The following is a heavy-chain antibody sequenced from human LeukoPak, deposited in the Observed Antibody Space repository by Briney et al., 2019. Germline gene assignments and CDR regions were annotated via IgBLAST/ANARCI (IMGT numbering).Heavy chain of an antibody. CDR3: ARLSASYLYYFNC. CDR2: IYYSGTT. J-gene: IGHJ4*02. CDR1: GGSISSGDYN. V-gene: IGHV4-30-4*08. D-gene: IGHD1-26*01. Sequence: SQTLSLTCTVSGGSISSGDYNWSWIRQPPGKGLEWIGYIYYSGTTFYNPSLKSRLTISVDTSKNQFSLKLSSVTAADTAVYYCARLSASYLYYFNCWGQGTLVTVSS.